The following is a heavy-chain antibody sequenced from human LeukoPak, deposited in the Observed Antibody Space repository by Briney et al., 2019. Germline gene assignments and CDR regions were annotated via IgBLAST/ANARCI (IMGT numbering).Heavy chain of an antibody. Sequence: GASVKVSCKASGGTFSSYAISWVRQAPGQGLEWMGRIIPILGIANYAQKFQGRVTITADKSTSTAYMELSSLRSEDTAVYYCARASQAYYYGSGSLDYWGQGTLVTVSS. CDR2: IIPILGIA. CDR3: ARASQAYYYGSGSLDY. D-gene: IGHD3-10*01. J-gene: IGHJ4*02. V-gene: IGHV1-69*04. CDR1: GGTFSSYA.